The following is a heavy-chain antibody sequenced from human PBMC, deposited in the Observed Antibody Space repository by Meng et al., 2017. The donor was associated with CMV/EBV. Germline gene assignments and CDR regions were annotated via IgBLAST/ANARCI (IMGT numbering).Heavy chain of an antibody. CDR2: IKSKTDGGTT. J-gene: IGHJ4*02. V-gene: IGHV3-15*01. Sequence: GESLKISCAASGFTFSNAWMSWVRQAPGKGLEWVGRIKSKTDGGTTDYAAPVKGRFTISRDDSKNTLYLQMNSLKTEDTEVYYCNTAGYYYDSSGYLYFDYWGQGTLVTVSS. CDR3: NTAGYYYDSSGYLYFDY. D-gene: IGHD3-22*01. CDR1: GFTFSNAW.